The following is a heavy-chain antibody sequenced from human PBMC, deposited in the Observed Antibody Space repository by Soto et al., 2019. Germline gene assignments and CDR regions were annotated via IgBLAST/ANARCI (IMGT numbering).Heavy chain of an antibody. CDR3: VREWRETGGDLAVVFDY. CDR1: GDSISSNQW. J-gene: IGHJ4*02. CDR2: IHHTGMT. D-gene: IGHD7-27*01. Sequence: QVQLQESGPRLVKPSGTQSLTCVVSGDSISSNQWWGWVRQPPGKGLEWIGQIHHTGMTNYNPSLKSRVTMSIDKSKNEFSLKMTSLSAADTAIYYCVREWRETGGDLAVVFDYWGQGILVTVSS. V-gene: IGHV4-4*02.